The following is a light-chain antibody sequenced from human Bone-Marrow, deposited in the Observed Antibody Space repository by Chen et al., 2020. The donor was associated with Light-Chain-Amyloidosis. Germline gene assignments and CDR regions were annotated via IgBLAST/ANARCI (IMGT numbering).Light chain of an antibody. J-gene: IGLJ1*01. CDR1: SSNVGGDTH. CDR2: EVT. V-gene: IGLV2-14*01. Sequence: QPALTQPASVSGSPGQSSTIPRTGTSSNVGGDTHVSWYQQPPDKAPKLIIYEVTNRSSWVPDRFSGSMSDNPASLTISGLQTEDEADYFCSSYSITNTLVFGSGTRVTVL. CDR3: SSYSITNTLV.